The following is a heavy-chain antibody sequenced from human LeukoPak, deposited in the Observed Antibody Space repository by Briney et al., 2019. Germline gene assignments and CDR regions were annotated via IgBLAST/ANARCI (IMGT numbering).Heavy chain of an antibody. D-gene: IGHD1-26*01. Sequence: GGSPRLSCAASGFTFSSYEMNWVRQAPGKGLEWVSYISSSGSTIYYADSVKGRFTISRDDAKNSLYLQMNSLRAEDTAVYYCAREPTAVVGATSGFDYWGQGTLVTVSS. J-gene: IGHJ4*02. V-gene: IGHV3-48*03. CDR3: AREPTAVVGATSGFDY. CDR2: ISSSGSTI. CDR1: GFTFSSYE.